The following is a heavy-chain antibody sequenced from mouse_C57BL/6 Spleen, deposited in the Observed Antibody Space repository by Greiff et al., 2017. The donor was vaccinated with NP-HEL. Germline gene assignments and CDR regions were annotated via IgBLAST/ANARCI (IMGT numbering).Heavy chain of an antibody. V-gene: IGHV6-3*01. CDR3: TGGLYGTWFAY. D-gene: IGHD1-1*02. CDR1: GFTFSNYW. J-gene: IGHJ3*01. Sequence: DVKLVESGGGLVQPGGSMKLSCVASGFTFSNYWMNWVRQSPEKGLEWVAQIRLKSDNYATHYAESVKGRFTISRDDSKSSVYLQMNNVSAEDTGIYYCTGGLYGTWFAYWGQGTLVTVSA. CDR2: IRLKSDNYAT.